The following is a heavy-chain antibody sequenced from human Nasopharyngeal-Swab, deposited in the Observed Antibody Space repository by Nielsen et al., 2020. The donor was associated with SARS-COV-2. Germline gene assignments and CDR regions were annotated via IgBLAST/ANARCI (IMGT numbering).Heavy chain of an antibody. D-gene: IGHD3-10*01. J-gene: IGHJ5*02. V-gene: IGHV4-34*01. Sequence: RQAPGKGLEWIGEINHSGSTNYNPSLKSRVTISVDTSKNQFSLELNSVTAADTAVYYCARRRIPITRGIKGWFDPWGQGTLVTVSS. CDR2: INHSGST. CDR3: ARRRIPITRGIKGWFDP.